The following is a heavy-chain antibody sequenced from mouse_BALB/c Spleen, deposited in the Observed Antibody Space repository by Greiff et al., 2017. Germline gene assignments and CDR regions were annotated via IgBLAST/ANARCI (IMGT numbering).Heavy chain of an antibody. CDR2: ISTYYGDA. CDR1: GYTFTDYA. J-gene: IGHJ3*01. CDR3: ARESNMFTTVFAY. D-gene: IGHD2-2*01. Sequence: QVQLKQSGAELVRPGVSVKISCKGSGYTFTDYAMHWVKQSHAKSLEWIGVISTYYGDASYNQKFKGKATMTVDKSSSTAYMELTRLTSEDTAIYYCARESNMFTTVFAYWGQGTLVTVSA. V-gene: IGHV1S137*01.